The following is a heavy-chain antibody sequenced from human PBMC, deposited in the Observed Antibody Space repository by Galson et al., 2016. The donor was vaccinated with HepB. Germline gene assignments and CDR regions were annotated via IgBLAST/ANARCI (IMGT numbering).Heavy chain of an antibody. J-gene: IGHJ6*04. CDR1: GLSVSSDY. CDR2: ISSGGYT. D-gene: IGHD3-9*01. V-gene: IGHV3-53*01. CDR3: ARATRYFDWRYQYGMDV. Sequence: SLRLSCAASGLSVSSDYMSWVRQALGKGLEWVAVISSGGYTYYAQSVKGRLTISRDNSKNTLYLRMNRLRAEDTAVYYCARATRYFDWRYQYGMDVWGKGTTVTVSS.